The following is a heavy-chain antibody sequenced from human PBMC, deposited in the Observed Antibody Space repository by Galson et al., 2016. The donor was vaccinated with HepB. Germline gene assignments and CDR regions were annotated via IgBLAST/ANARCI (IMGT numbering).Heavy chain of an antibody. Sequence: SETLSLTCSVSGGSVSSSSYYWAWIRQPPGKGLEWVWSVYYSGSTYYNPSLKSRLTLSMDTSKNQFSLRLSSVTAADTAVYYCARTRGDFWSGYPYYFDYWGQGTLVTVSS. CDR1: GGSVSSSSYY. CDR3: ARTRGDFWSGYPYYFDY. D-gene: IGHD3-3*01. V-gene: IGHV4-39*07. CDR2: VYYSGST. J-gene: IGHJ4*02.